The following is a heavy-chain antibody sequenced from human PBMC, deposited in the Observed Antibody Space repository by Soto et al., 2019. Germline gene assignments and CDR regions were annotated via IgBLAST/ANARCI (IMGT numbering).Heavy chain of an antibody. Sequence: VQLLESGGGLVQPGGSLRLSCAASGFTFSSYAMSWVRQAPGKGLEWISAITGSGGSTYHADSVKGRFTISRDNSKNMLFMQMNSLRAEDSAVYYCAKGSANVSPYYFDSWGQGTLVTVSS. V-gene: IGHV3-23*01. J-gene: IGHJ4*02. CDR2: ITGSGGST. CDR1: GFTFSSYA. CDR3: AKGSANVSPYYFDS.